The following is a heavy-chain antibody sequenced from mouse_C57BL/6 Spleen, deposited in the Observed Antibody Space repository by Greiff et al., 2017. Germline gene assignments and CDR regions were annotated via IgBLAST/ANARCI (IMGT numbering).Heavy chain of an antibody. CDR1: GFTFSDYY. J-gene: IGHJ4*01. CDR2: ISNGGGST. D-gene: IGHD2-3*01. V-gene: IGHV5-12*01. CDR3: ARQMLYDGYYDYAMDY. Sequence: EVHLVESGGGLVQPGGSLKLSCAASGFTFSDYYMYWVRQTPEKRLEWVAYISNGGGSTYYPDTVKGRFTISRDNAKNTLYLQMSRLKSEDTAMYYCARQMLYDGYYDYAMDYWGQGTSVTVSS.